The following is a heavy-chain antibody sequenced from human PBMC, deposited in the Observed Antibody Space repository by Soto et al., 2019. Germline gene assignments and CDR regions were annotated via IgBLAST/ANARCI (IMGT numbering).Heavy chain of an antibody. CDR2: ISYDGSNK. D-gene: IGHD2-21*02. J-gene: IGHJ4*02. Sequence: GGSLRLSCAASGFTFSSYAMHWVRQAPGKGLEWVAVISYDGSNKYYADSVKGRLTISRDNSKNTLYLQMNSLRAEDTAVYYCARDFGNLGVVVTAIYEWFFDYWGQGTLVTVSS. V-gene: IGHV3-30-3*01. CDR1: GFTFSSYA. CDR3: ARDFGNLGVVVTAIYEWFFDY.